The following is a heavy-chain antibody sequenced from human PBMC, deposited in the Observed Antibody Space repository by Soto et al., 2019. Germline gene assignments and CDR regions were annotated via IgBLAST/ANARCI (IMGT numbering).Heavy chain of an antibody. Sequence: EVQLVESGGGLVKPGGSLRLSCAASGFTFSNYNMNWVRQAPGKGLEWVSSISSSSSYIYYADSVKCRFTISRDNAKNSLYLQMNSLRAEEPAIYFCARQYDFLTGFQFDPRGQGTLVTVSS. CDR2: ISSSSSYI. CDR1: GFTFSNYN. J-gene: IGHJ5*02. D-gene: IGHD3-9*01. V-gene: IGHV3-21*01. CDR3: ARQYDFLTGFQFDP.